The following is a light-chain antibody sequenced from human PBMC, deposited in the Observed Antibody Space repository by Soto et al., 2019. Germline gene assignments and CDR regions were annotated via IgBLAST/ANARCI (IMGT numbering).Light chain of an antibody. J-gene: IGKJ2*01. Sequence: DIQMTQSHYTLSASVGDRVTITCRASQSISGWLAWYRQTPGKAPKLLIYDASTLERGVPSRFSGSGSGTDFTLTISSLQPDDFATYYCQQYYDYPYTFGQGTKLEIQ. CDR1: QSISGW. CDR3: QQYYDYPYT. V-gene: IGKV1-5*01. CDR2: DAS.